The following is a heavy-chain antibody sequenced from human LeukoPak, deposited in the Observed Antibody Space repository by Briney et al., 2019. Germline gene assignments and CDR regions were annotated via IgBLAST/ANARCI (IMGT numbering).Heavy chain of an antibody. CDR3: ARVTTYYDFWSGYYATNYFDY. Sequence: GASVKVSCKASGYTFTSYGISWVRQAPGQGLEWMGWMNPNSGNTGYAQKFQGRVTMTRNTSISTAYMELSSLRSEDTAVYYCARVTTYYDFWSGYYATNYFDYWGQGTLVTVSS. CDR1: GYTFTSYG. D-gene: IGHD3-3*01. CDR2: MNPNSGNT. J-gene: IGHJ4*02. V-gene: IGHV1-8*02.